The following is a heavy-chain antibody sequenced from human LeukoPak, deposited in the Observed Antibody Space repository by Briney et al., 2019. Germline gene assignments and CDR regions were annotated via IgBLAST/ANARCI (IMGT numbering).Heavy chain of an antibody. V-gene: IGHV4-59*08. J-gene: IGHJ4*02. CDR2: IYYSGST. CDR3: ATAPRSSGWFDY. Sequence: PSETLSLTCTVSGGSLSSYYWSWIRQPPGKGLEWIGYIYYSGSTNYNPSLKSRVTISVDTSKNQFSLKLSSVTAADTAVYYCATAPRSSGWFDYWGQGTLVTVSS. D-gene: IGHD6-19*01. CDR1: GGSLSSYY.